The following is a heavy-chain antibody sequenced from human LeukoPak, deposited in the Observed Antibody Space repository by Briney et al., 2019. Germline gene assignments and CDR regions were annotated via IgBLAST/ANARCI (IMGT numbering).Heavy chain of an antibody. D-gene: IGHD3-22*01. J-gene: IGHJ4*02. CDR2: IYYSGST. CDR3: ARNSHYYDSSGFNY. V-gene: IGHV4-4*07. Sequence: SETLSLTCSVSGDSISGFHWNWIRQPAGKGLEWIGRIYYSGSTNYNPSLKSRVTISVDTSKNQFSLKLSSVTAADTAVYYCARNSHYYDSSGFNYWGQGTLVTVSS. CDR1: GDSISGFH.